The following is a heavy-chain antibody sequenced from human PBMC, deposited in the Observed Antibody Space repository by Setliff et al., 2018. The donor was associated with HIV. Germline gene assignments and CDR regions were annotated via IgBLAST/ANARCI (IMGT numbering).Heavy chain of an antibody. Sequence: GESLKISCGASGFTFDDYAMHWVRQVPGKGLEWVSFISWDGTTTFYADSVKGRFTISRDNSEHSLYLQMNSLRAEDSALYYCAKASTKWAVGSVAGYFDYWGQGALVTVSS. CDR2: ISWDGTTT. V-gene: IGHV3-43D*03. D-gene: IGHD1-26*01. CDR1: GFTFDDYA. CDR3: AKASTKWAVGSVAGYFDY. J-gene: IGHJ4*02.